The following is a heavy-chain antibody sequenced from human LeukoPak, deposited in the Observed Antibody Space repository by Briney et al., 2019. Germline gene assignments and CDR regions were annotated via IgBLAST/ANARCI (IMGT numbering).Heavy chain of an antibody. D-gene: IGHD1-26*01. Sequence: PGGSLRLSCAASGFIFSSYAMSLVLHAPGTGLEWVSAISGSGGSTYYADSVKGRFTISRDNSKNTLYLEMNSLRAEDTAVYYCAKTTLRWELLQGYYFDYWGQGTLVTVSS. J-gene: IGHJ4*02. CDR2: ISGSGGST. V-gene: IGHV3-23*01. CDR1: GFIFSSYA. CDR3: AKTTLRWELLQGYYFDY.